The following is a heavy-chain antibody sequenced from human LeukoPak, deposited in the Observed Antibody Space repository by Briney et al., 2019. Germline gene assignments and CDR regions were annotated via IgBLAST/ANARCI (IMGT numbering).Heavy chain of an antibody. Sequence: PGGSLRLSCAASGFTFSSYSMNWVRQAPGKGLEWVSSISSSSSYIYYADSVKGRFTISRDNAKNSLYLQMNGLRAEDTAVYYCARSCSSTSCYYRNGMDVWGQGTTVTVSS. CDR1: GFTFSSYS. CDR2: ISSSSSYI. CDR3: ARSCSSTSCYYRNGMDV. D-gene: IGHD2-2*01. V-gene: IGHV3-21*01. J-gene: IGHJ6*02.